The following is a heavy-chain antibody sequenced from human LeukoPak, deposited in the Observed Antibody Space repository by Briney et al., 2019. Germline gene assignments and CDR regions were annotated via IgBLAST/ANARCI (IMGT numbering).Heavy chain of an antibody. CDR3: ARGRGYYYGSGTSYFDY. CDR1: GGSISSYY. D-gene: IGHD3-10*01. V-gene: IGHV4-59*12. CDR2: IYYSGST. J-gene: IGHJ4*02. Sequence: SETLSLTCTVSGGSISSYYWSWIRQPPGKGLEWIGYIYYSGSTNYNPSLKSRVTISVDTSKNQFSLKLSSVTAADTAVYYCARGRGYYYGSGTSYFDYWGQGTLVTVSS.